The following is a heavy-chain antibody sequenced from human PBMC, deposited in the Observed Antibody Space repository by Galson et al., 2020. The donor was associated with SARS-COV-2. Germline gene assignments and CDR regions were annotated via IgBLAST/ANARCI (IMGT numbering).Heavy chain of an antibody. V-gene: IGHV4-39*07. D-gene: IGHD4-17*01. CDR2: IYHSGNT. CDR1: GGSISNYNYY. Sequence: SQTLSLTCTVSGGSISNYNYYWAWIRQPPGTGLEWIGTIYHSGNTYYNPSLESRLIISIDTSKNQFSLRLSSVTAADAAVYYCARNDYADYEDAYDIWGQGTMVTVSS. CDR3: ARNDYADYEDAYDI. J-gene: IGHJ3*02.